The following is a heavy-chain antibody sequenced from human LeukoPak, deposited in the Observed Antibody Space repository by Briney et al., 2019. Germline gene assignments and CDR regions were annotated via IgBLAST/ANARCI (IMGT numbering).Heavy chain of an antibody. CDR3: ASWGGYGTTVTTPGFDY. V-gene: IGHV1-2*02. CDR1: GYTFTGYY. D-gene: IGHD4-17*01. J-gene: IGHJ4*02. Sequence: GASVKVSCKASGYTFTGYYMHWVRQAPGQGLEWMGWINPNSGGTNYAQKFQGRVTMTRDTSISTAYMELSRLRSDDTAVYYCASWGGYGTTVTTPGFDYWGQGTLVTVSS. CDR2: INPNSGGT.